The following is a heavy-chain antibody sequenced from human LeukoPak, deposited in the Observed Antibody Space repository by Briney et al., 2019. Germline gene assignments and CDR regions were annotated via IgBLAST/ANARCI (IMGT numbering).Heavy chain of an antibody. Sequence: QTGGSLRLSCAASGFTFSSYSMNWVRQAPGKGLEWVSVIYSGGSTYYADSVKGRFTISRDNSKNTLYLQMNSLRAEDTAVYYCARVGEYNWFDPWGQGTLVTVSS. CDR1: GFTFSSYS. CDR2: IYSGGST. V-gene: IGHV3-53*01. J-gene: IGHJ5*02. CDR3: ARVGEYNWFDP. D-gene: IGHD3-10*01.